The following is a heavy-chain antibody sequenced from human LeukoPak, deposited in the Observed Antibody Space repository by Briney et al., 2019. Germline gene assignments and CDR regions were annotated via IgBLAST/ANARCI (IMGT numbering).Heavy chain of an antibody. D-gene: IGHD3-10*01. Sequence: TSVKVSCKASGYTFTGYYMHWVRQAPGQGLEWMGWINPNSGGTNYAQKFQGRVTMTRDRYISTDYMELSRLRSEDTDGYYCARGLWFGESKEDYWGQGTLVTVSS. V-gene: IGHV1-2*02. J-gene: IGHJ4*02. CDR2: INPNSGGT. CDR3: ARGLWFGESKEDY. CDR1: GYTFTGYY.